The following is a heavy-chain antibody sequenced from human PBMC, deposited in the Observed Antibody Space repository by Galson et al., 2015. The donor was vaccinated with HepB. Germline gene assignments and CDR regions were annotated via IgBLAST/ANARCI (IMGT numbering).Heavy chain of an antibody. CDR1: GGSFSGYY. CDR2: INHSGST. CDR3: ARGHQLLHHWGY. J-gene: IGHJ4*02. V-gene: IGHV4-34*01. D-gene: IGHD2-2*01. Sequence: LSLTCAVYGGSFSGYYWSWIRQPPGKGLEWIGEINHSGSTNYNPSLKSRVTISVDTSKNQFSLKLSSVTAADTAVYYCARGHQLLHHWGYWGQGTLVTVSS.